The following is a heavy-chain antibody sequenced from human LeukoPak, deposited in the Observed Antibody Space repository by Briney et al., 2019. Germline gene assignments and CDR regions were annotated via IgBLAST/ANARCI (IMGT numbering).Heavy chain of an antibody. V-gene: IGHV3-53*01. Sequence: GGSLRLSCAASGLTVSSNYMTWVRQAPGKGLEWVSVIYSSGITYYADSVKGGFTISRDNSKNTLYLQMNSLRAEDTAVYYCARERDYSGWQFDFWGQGTLVTVSS. CDR2: IYSSGIT. CDR3: ARERDYSGWQFDF. J-gene: IGHJ4*02. D-gene: IGHD6-19*01. CDR1: GLTVSSNY.